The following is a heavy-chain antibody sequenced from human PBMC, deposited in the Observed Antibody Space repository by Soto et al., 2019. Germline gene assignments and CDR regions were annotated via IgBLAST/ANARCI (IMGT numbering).Heavy chain of an antibody. CDR3: AGVGFWSGYSTFDY. D-gene: IGHD3-3*01. Sequence: PSETLSLTSTVSGGSISNYYWSWIRQPPGKGLEWIGYIYSSGTTNYIPSLKSRVTISVDTSKNQFSLKLSSVTAADTAVYYCAGVGFWSGYSTFDYWGQGTLVTVSS. CDR1: GGSISNYY. V-gene: IGHV4-59*01. J-gene: IGHJ4*02. CDR2: IYSSGTT.